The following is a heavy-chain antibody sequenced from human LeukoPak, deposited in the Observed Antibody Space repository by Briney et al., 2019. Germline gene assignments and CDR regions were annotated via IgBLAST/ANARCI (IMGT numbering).Heavy chain of an antibody. CDR3: AKDVSAGYRSSWVDY. CDR2: ISSSSSNI. CDR1: GFTFSSYS. Sequence: GGSLRLSCAASGFTFSSYSMNWVRQAPGKGLEWVSSISSSSSNIYYADSVKGRFTISRDNAKNSLYLQMNSLRAEDTAVYYCAKDVSAGYRSSWVDYWGQGTLVTVSS. D-gene: IGHD6-13*01. V-gene: IGHV3-21*01. J-gene: IGHJ4*02.